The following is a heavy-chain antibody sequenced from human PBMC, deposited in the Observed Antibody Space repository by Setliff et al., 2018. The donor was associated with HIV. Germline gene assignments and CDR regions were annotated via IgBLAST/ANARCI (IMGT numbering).Heavy chain of an antibody. Sequence: ASVKVSCKASGYTFTGYYMHWVRQAPGQGLEWMGWINPNSGGTNYAQKFQGWVTITADESTNTAYMELSSLGSEDTAVYYCALGYCSVGSCYSVDFDYWGQGTLVTVSS. D-gene: IGHD2-15*01. J-gene: IGHJ4*02. CDR2: INPNSGGT. CDR1: GYTFTGYY. CDR3: ALGYCSVGSCYSVDFDY. V-gene: IGHV1-2*04.